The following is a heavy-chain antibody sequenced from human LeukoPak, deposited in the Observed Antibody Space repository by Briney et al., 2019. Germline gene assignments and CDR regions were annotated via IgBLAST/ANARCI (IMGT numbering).Heavy chain of an antibody. CDR2: IYHGGST. CDR3: ARRGHRLVAAT. CDR1: DGSFSNSNYY. V-gene: IGHV4-39*01. Sequence: NSSETLSLTCTVSDGSFSNSNYYWAWIRQPPGMGLEWIGSIYHGGSTYYNLSLKSRVTISVDTPKNQFSLKLNSVTASDTAIYYCARRGHRLVAATWGQGTPVTVSS. J-gene: IGHJ5*02. D-gene: IGHD2-15*01.